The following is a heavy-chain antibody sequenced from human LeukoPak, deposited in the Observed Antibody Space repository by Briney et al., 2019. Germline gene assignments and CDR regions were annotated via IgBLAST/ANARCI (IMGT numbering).Heavy chain of an antibody. Sequence: GGSLRLSCAASGFTFSSYSMNWVRQAPGKGLEWVSSISSSSSYIYYADSVKGRFTISRDNAKNSLYLQMNSLRAEDTAVYYCARGAAAGHYFDHWGQGTLVTVSS. CDR3: ARGAAAGHYFDH. V-gene: IGHV3-21*01. CDR2: ISSSSSYI. J-gene: IGHJ4*02. CDR1: GFTFSSYS. D-gene: IGHD6-13*01.